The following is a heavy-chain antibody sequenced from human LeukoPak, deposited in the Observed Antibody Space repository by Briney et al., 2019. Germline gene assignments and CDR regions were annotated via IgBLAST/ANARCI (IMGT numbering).Heavy chain of an antibody. CDR2: ISNSSPNI. CDR3: ARDRHYYGSGSYYVDY. V-gene: IGHV3-21*01. D-gene: IGHD3-10*01. J-gene: IGHJ4*02. CDR1: GFTFISYS. Sequence: PGGSLRLSCAASGFTFISYSMNWVRQAPGKGLEWVSSISNSSPNIYYADSVKGRFTISRDSAKDSLFLQMNSLRAEDTAVYYCARDRHYYGSGSYYVDYWGQGTLVTVSS.